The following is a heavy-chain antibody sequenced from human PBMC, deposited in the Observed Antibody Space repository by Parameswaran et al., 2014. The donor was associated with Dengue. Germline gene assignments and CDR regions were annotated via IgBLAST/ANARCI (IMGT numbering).Heavy chain of an antibody. J-gene: IGHJ4*02. V-gene: IGHV3-23*01. Sequence: RWIRQPPGKGLEWVSAISGSGGSTYYADSVKGRFTISRDNSKNTLYLQMNSLRAEDTAVYYCAKDASIAARPAAYYFDYWGQGTLVTVSS. CDR2: ISGSGGST. D-gene: IGHD6-6*01. CDR3: AKDASIAARPAAYYFDY.